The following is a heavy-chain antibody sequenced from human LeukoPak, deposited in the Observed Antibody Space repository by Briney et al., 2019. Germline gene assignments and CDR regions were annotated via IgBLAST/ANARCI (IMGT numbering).Heavy chain of an antibody. Sequence: GASVKVSCKASGYTFTGYYMHWVRQAPGQGLEWMGWINPNSGGTNYAQKFQGRVTMTRDTSISTAYMELSRLRSDDTAVYYCARDERGGQQMGWFDPWGQGTLVTVSS. J-gene: IGHJ5*02. CDR3: ARDERGGQQMGWFDP. V-gene: IGHV1-2*02. CDR2: INPNSGGT. D-gene: IGHD6-13*01. CDR1: GYTFTGYY.